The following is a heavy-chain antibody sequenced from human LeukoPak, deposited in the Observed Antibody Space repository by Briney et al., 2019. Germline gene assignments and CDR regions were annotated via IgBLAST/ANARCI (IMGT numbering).Heavy chain of an antibody. CDR2: IIPILGIA. Sequence: ASVKVPCKASGGTFSSYAISWVRQAPGQGLEWMGRIIPILGIANYAQKFQGRVTITADKSTSTAYMELSSLRSEDTAVYYCARAKIAVAGTNYFDYWGQGTLVTVSS. J-gene: IGHJ4*02. V-gene: IGHV1-69*04. CDR1: GGTFSSYA. D-gene: IGHD6-19*01. CDR3: ARAKIAVAGTNYFDY.